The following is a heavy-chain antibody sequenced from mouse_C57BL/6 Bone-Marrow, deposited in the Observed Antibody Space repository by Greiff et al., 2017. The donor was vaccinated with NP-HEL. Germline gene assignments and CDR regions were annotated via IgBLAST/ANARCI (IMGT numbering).Heavy chain of an antibody. CDR1: GFTFSSYT. CDR2: ISGGGGNT. V-gene: IGHV5-9*01. D-gene: IGHD1-1*01. Sequence: EVMLVESGGGLVKPGGSLKLSCAASGFTFSSYTMSWVRQTPEKRLEWVATISGGGGNTYYPDSVKGRFTISRDNAKNTLYLQMSSLRSEDTALYYCARHGYYYGSREYYFDYWGQGTTLTVSS. J-gene: IGHJ2*01. CDR3: ARHGYYYGSREYYFDY.